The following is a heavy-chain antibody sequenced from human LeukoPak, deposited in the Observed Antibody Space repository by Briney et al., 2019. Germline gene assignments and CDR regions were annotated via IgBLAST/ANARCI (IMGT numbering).Heavy chain of an antibody. V-gene: IGHV1-69*05. D-gene: IGHD2-21*02. CDR2: IIPIFGTA. CDR1: GGTFSSYA. CDR3: ARVEVVGNCGGDCYPDY. J-gene: IGHJ4*02. Sequence: SVKVSCKASGGTFSSYAISWVRQAPGQGLEWMGGIIPIFGTANYAQKFQGRVTITTDVSTSTAYMELSSLRSEDTAVYYCARVEVVGNCGGDCYPDYWGQGTLVTVSS.